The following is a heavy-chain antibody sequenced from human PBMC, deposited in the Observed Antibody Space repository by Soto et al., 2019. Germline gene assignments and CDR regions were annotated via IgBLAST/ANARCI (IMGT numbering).Heavy chain of an antibody. J-gene: IGHJ6*02. CDR2: MDCGSDRK. Sequence: ASVKVSCKASGYTFTSYDINWVRQATGQGPEWMGWMDCGSDRKGYAQKFQGRVTLTRDTSISTAYLELSSLRSDDTAVYYCSRDTPPMGITMVRGVIPPVTYYGMDVWGQGTTVTVSS. CDR1: GYTFTSYD. CDR3: SRDTPPMGITMVRGVIPPVTYYGMDV. V-gene: IGHV1-8*01. D-gene: IGHD3-10*01.